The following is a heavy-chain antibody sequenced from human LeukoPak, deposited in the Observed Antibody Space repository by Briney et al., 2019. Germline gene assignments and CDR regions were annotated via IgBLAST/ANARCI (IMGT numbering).Heavy chain of an antibody. CDR2: IRTTGDT. J-gene: IGHJ2*01. CDR1: GFTFNYYD. CDR3: ARGVSYYYDNSGHPGWYFDL. V-gene: IGHV3-13*01. D-gene: IGHD3-22*01. Sequence: GGSLRLSCAVSGFTFNYYDMHWVRQAPGKRLEWVSAIRTTGDTHYPDSVKGRFTMSREDAKNSVHLQMNTLRAGDTAVYYCARGVSYYYDNSGHPGWYFDLWGRGTLVTVSS.